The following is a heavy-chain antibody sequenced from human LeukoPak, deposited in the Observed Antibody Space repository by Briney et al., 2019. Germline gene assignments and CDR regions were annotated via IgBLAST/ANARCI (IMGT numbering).Heavy chain of an antibody. D-gene: IGHD2-21*02. J-gene: IGHJ3*02. V-gene: IGHV3-21*01. CDR2: LSRSSSYI. Sequence: GGSLRLSCAASGFTFSSHTMNWVRPAPGKVLEWVSSLSRSSSYIYYADSLKGRFTIARDNAKNSLYLQMNSLRAEDTAVYYCARRSRAYCGGDCNIRVNAFDIWGQGTMVTVSS. CDR1: GFTFSSHT. CDR3: ARRSRAYCGGDCNIRVNAFDI.